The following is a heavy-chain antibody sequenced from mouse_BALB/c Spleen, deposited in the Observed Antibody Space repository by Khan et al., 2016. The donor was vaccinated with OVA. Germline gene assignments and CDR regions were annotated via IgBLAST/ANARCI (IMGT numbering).Heavy chain of an antibody. CDR3: ARYGNHCYVDV. CDR2: ILPGSGYT. J-gene: IGHJ1*01. Sequence: QVQLQQSGAELMKPGASVKISCKAIGYTFSSYWIEWVKQRPGHGFEWIGEILPGSGYTKYNEKFKGKATFTADTSSNTAYMQLSSLTSEDSAVYSGARYGNHCYVDVWGAGTTDTITS. V-gene: IGHV1-9*01. D-gene: IGHD2-1*01. CDR1: GYTFSSYW.